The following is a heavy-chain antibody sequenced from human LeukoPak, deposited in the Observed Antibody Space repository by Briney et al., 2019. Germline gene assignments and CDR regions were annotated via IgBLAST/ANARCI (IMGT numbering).Heavy chain of an antibody. D-gene: IGHD4-23*01. J-gene: IGHJ5*02. CDR3: AREDPSTVVRQEDWFDP. Sequence: ASVKVSCKASGYTFTGYYMHWVRQAPGQGLEWMGWINPNSGGTNYAQKFQGRVTMTRDTSISTAYMELSRLRSDDTAVYYCAREDPSTVVRQEDWFDPWGQGTLVTVSS. CDR2: INPNSGGT. CDR1: GYTFTGYY. V-gene: IGHV1-2*02.